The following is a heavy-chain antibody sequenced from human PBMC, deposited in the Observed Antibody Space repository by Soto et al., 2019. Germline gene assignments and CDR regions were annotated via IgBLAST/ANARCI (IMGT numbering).Heavy chain of an antibody. CDR3: VRVDGGYFVDY. Sequence: EVQLVECGGGLVQPGGSLRLSCVASEFTFSDHYMDWVRQAPGKGLEWVGRIRKKANGYTTEYAASVKGRFTISRDDSKNSLYVQMNSLKTEDTAVYYCVRVDGGYFVDYWGQGTLVTVSS. D-gene: IGHD1-1*01. CDR2: IRKKANGYTT. CDR1: EFTFSDHY. J-gene: IGHJ4*02. V-gene: IGHV3-72*01.